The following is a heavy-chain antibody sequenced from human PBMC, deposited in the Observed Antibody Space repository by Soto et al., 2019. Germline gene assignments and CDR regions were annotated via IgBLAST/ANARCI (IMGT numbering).Heavy chain of an antibody. J-gene: IGHJ4*02. CDR3: AGDSGVVVAATFSY. V-gene: IGHV4-61*01. CDR2: IYYSGST. D-gene: IGHD2-15*01. Sequence: ETLSLTCTVSGGSVSSGSYYWSWIRQPPGKGLEWIGYIYYSGSTNYNPSLKSRVTISVDTSKNQFSLKLSSVTAADTAVYYCAGDSGVVVAATFSYWGQGTLVTVSS. CDR1: GGSVSSGSYY.